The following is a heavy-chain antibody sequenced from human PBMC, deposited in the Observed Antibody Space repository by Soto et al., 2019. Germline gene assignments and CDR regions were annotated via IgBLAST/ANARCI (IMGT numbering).Heavy chain of an antibody. Sequence: LSLTCTVSGGSISRGDYYWSWICQPPGKGLEWIGYIYYSGSTYYNPSLKSRVTISVDTSKNQFSLKLSSVTAADTAVYYCARVRGDYDFWSGYYLNWFDPWGQGTLVTVSS. CDR2: IYYSGST. J-gene: IGHJ5*02. CDR1: GGSISRGDYY. D-gene: IGHD3-3*01. V-gene: IGHV4-30-4*01. CDR3: ARVRGDYDFWSGYYLNWFDP.